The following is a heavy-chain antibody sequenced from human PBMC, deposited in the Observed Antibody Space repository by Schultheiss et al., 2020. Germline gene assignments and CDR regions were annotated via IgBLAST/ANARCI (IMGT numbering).Heavy chain of an antibody. Sequence: SETLSLTCTVSGGSIISGGYYWSWIRQHPGKGLEWIGYIYYSGSTYYNPSLKSLVTISVDTSKNQFSLKLSSVTAEDTAVYYCARDHWIQPLWYYYYYMDVWGKGTTVTVSS. V-gene: IGHV4-31*01. J-gene: IGHJ6*03. CDR3: ARDHWIQPLWYYYYYMDV. CDR1: GGSIISGGYY. CDR2: IYYSGST. D-gene: IGHD5-18*01.